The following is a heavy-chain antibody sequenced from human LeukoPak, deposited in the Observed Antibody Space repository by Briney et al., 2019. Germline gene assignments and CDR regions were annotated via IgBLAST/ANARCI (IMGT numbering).Heavy chain of an antibody. CDR2: IYYSGST. CDR1: GGSISSYY. J-gene: IGHJ3*02. Sequence: PSETLSLTCTVSGGSISSYYWSWIRQPPGKGLEWIGYIYYSGSTNYNPSLKSRVTISVDTSKNQFSLKLSSVTAADTAVYYCASMIISDAFDIWGQGTMVIVSS. D-gene: IGHD3-22*01. V-gene: IGHV4-59*08. CDR3: ASMIISDAFDI.